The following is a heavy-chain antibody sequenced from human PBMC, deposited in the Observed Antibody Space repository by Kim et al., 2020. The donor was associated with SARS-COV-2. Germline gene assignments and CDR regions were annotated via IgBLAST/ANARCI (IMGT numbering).Heavy chain of an antibody. J-gene: IGHJ6*03. V-gene: IGHV1-8*01. CDR3: ARGHLKSIVVVIAPRPYYYYMDV. D-gene: IGHD2-21*01. CDR2: MNPNSGNT. CDR1: GYTFTSYD. Sequence: ASVKVSCKASGYTFTSYDINWVRQATGQGLEWMGWMNPNSGNTGYAQKFQGRVTMTRNTSISTAYMELSSLRSEDTAVYYCARGHLKSIVVVIAPRPYYYYMDVYGKGTTVTVSS.